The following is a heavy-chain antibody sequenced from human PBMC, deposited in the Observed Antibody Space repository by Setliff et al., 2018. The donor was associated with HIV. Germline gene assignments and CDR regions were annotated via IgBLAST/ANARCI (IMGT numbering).Heavy chain of an antibody. CDR3: ASGQWLGSLGHH. V-gene: IGHV3-74*03. CDR1: GFIFSSYW. J-gene: IGHJ5*02. CDR2: INGDGSTT. D-gene: IGHD6-19*01. Sequence: GSLRLSCAASGFIFSSYWMYWVRQGPGKGLVWVSRINGDGSTTTYADSVKGRFTISRDNAKNTLYLQMNSLRADDTAVYYCASGQWLGSLGHHWGQGTLVTVSS.